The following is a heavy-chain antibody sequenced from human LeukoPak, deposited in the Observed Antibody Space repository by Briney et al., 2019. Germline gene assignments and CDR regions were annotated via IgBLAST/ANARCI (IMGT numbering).Heavy chain of an antibody. V-gene: IGHV3-7*01. CDR3: VAWFGESVP. Sequence: GGSLRLSCAASGFTFTSAWMSWLRQTPEKGLEWVAHMNEDGSGRFYVDSAKGRFTISRDDTQNSAYLQMNSLRVEDTAVYDCVAWFGESVPWGQGTLVTVSS. CDR2: MNEDGSGR. D-gene: IGHD3-10*01. J-gene: IGHJ5*02. CDR1: GFTFTSAW.